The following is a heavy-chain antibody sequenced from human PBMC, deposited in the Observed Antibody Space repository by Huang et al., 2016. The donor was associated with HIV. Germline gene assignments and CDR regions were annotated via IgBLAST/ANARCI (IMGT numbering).Heavy chain of an antibody. CDR1: GFSLDRFN. CDR3: VKDRGQQLSPFDS. D-gene: IGHD6-13*01. Sequence: EVQLVDSGGGLVKPGGSLRLSCAASGFSLDRFNMFWVRQTPAKGLEWVAYSSPSRSVIEYADSGKGRFSISRDNAKNSLYLQMNSLRGEDTAVYYCVKDRGQQLSPFDSWGQGTLVTVSS. J-gene: IGHJ4*02. CDR2: SSPSRSVI. V-gene: IGHV3-21*01.